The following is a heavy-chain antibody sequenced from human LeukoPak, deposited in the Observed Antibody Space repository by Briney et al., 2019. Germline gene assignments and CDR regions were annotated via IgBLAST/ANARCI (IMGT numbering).Heavy chain of an antibody. CDR3: AREPPALGAFDI. CDR2: IYSGGST. Sequence: GGSLRLSCAASGFTSSSYAMSWVRQAPGKGLEWVSVIYSGGSTYYADSVKGRFTISRDNSKNTLYLQMNSLRAEDTAVYYCAREPPALGAFDIWGQGTMVTVSS. V-gene: IGHV3-66*01. CDR1: GFTSSSYA. D-gene: IGHD1-26*01. J-gene: IGHJ3*02.